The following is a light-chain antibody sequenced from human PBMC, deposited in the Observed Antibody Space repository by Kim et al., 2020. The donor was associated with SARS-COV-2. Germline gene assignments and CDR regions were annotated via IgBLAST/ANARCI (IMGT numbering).Light chain of an antibody. V-gene: IGLV10-54*01. CDR1: GNNVGNQG. Sequence: QTATLTCTGNGNNVGNQGAAWLQQHQAHPATHLSYRNSNQPSGISERLSASRSGNTASLTITGLQPEDEADYYCSAWDSSLSVWVLGGGTQLTVL. CDR3: SAWDSSLSVWV. CDR2: RNS. J-gene: IGLJ3*02.